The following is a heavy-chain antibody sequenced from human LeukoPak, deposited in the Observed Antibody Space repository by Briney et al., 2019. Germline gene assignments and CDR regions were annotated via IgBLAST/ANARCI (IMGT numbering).Heavy chain of an antibody. Sequence: ASVKVSCKASGYTFSGYAVHWVRQAPGQRFEWMGWINAGNGHTKYSQNFQGRVAITRDSSANIVYMELSSLTSEDTAVYYCARGIWSATRVDYYLDNWGQGTLVTVSS. J-gene: IGHJ4*02. CDR1: GYTFSGYA. CDR2: INAGNGHT. V-gene: IGHV1-3*01. CDR3: ARGIWSATRVDYYLDN. D-gene: IGHD5-24*01.